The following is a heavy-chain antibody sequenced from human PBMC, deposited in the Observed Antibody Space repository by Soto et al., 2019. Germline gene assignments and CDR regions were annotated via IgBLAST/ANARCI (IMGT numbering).Heavy chain of an antibody. CDR2: INHSGSP. Sequence: SETLSLTCAVYGGSFSGYYWSWIRQPPGKGLEWIGEINHSGSPNYNPSLKSRVTITVDTSKNQFSLKLSSVTAADTAVYYCARLASYYDFWSGYYLFDYWGQGTLVTVSS. CDR3: ARLASYYDFWSGYYLFDY. CDR1: GGSFSGYY. V-gene: IGHV4-34*01. D-gene: IGHD3-3*01. J-gene: IGHJ4*02.